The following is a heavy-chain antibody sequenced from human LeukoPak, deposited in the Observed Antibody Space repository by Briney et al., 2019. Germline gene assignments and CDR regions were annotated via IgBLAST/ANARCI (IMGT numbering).Heavy chain of an antibody. D-gene: IGHD3-22*01. Sequence: GGSLRLSCAASGFTFSSYGMHWVRQAPGKGLEWVAFIRYDGSNKYYADSVKGRFTISRDNSKNTLYLQMNSLRAEDTAVYYCAKDRYYDSSGLDYWGQGTLVTVSS. V-gene: IGHV3-30*02. CDR1: GFTFSSYG. CDR2: IRYDGSNK. J-gene: IGHJ4*02. CDR3: AKDRYYDSSGLDY.